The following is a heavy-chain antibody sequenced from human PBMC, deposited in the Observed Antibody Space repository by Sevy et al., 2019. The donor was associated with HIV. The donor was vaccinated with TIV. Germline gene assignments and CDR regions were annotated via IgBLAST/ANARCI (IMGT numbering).Heavy chain of an antibody. CDR1: GGSISSGGYY. CDR2: IYYSGST. J-gene: IGHJ5*02. V-gene: IGHV4-31*03. Sequence: SETLSLTCTVSGGSISSGGYYWSWIRQHPGKGLEWIGYIYYSGSTYYDPSLKSRVTISVDTSKNQFSLKLSSVTAADTAVYYCARGNKYYHFWSGLGWFDPWGQGTLVTVSS. D-gene: IGHD3-3*01. CDR3: ARGNKYYHFWSGLGWFDP.